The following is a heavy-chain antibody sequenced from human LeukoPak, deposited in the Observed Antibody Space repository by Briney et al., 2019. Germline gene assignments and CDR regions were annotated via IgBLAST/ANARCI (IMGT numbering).Heavy chain of an antibody. V-gene: IGHV4-39*01. Sequence: PSETLSLTCTVSGVSISSSNNFWGWIRQPPGKGLEWIGSVHYSGTTYYIPSLKSRVTISVDTSKNQFSLKLSSVTAADTAVYHCARHEEEDGYNAKTFGYWGQGTLVTVSS. D-gene: IGHD5-24*01. CDR2: VHYSGTT. CDR1: GVSISSSNNF. J-gene: IGHJ4*02. CDR3: ARHEEEDGYNAKTFGY.